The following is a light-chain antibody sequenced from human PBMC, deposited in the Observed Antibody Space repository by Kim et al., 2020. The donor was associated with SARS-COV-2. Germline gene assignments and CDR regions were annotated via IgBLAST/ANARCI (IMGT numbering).Light chain of an antibody. CDR3: QHYSRFPYT. CDR1: QTISTW. J-gene: IGKJ2*01. Sequence: ASVGDIVTIACRASQTISTWLAWYQQKPGKAPNLLIYLASTLESGVPSRFIGSGSGTEFTLTIDSLQPDDFATYYCQHYSRFPYTFGQGTKVDIK. CDR2: LAS. V-gene: IGKV1-5*03.